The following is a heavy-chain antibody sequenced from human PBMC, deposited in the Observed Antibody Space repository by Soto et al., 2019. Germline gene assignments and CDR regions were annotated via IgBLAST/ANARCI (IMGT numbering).Heavy chain of an antibody. J-gene: IGHJ4*02. D-gene: IGHD5-18*01. CDR2: IYSDGST. V-gene: IGHV3-66*04. CDR3: ARHGYNYGGGYFDY. Sequence: EVQLVESGGGLVQPGGSLRLSCAASGVTVSSNYMSWVRQAPGKGLEWVSVIYSDGSTSYADAVKGRFTISRDNSKNTLYLQMNSLRAEDTAVYYCARHGYNYGGGYFDYWGQGTLVTVSS. CDR1: GVTVSSNY.